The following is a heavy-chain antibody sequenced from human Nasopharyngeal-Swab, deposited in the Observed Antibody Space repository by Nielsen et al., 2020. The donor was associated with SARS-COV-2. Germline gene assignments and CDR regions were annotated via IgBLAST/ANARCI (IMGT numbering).Heavy chain of an antibody. V-gene: IGHV3-20*01. CDR3: AREHYYDSSGYYYYGMDV. J-gene: IGHJ6*02. CDR2: INWNGGST. Sequence: GESLKISCAASGFTFDDYGMSWVRQAPGMGLEWVSGINWNGGSTGYADSVKGRFTISRDNAKNSLYLQMNSLRAEDTALYHCAREHYYDSSGYYYYGMDVWGQGTTVTVSS. CDR1: GFTFDDYG. D-gene: IGHD3-22*01.